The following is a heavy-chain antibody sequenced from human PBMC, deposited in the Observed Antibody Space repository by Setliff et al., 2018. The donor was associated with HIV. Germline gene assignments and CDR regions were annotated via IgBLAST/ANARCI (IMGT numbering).Heavy chain of an antibody. V-gene: IGHV1-69*05. CDR2: IIPIFGTA. CDR3: ASTSSPPDILTGYWGWYGMDV. CDR1: GGTFSSYA. J-gene: IGHJ6*02. Sequence: SVKVSCKASGGTFSSYAISWVRQAPGQGLEWMGGIIPIFGTANYAQKFQGRVTITTDESASTAYMELSSLRSEDTAVYYCASTSSPPDILTGYWGWYGMDVWGQGTTVTVSS. D-gene: IGHD3-9*01.